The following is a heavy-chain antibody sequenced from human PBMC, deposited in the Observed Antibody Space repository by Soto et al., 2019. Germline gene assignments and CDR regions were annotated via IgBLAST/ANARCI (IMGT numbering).Heavy chain of an antibody. V-gene: IGHV3-23*01. Sequence: EVQLLESGGGLVQPGGSLRLSCAASGFTCSNYAMNWVRQAPGKGLEWVSVISGSGGSTYYADSVKGRFTISRDNSKNTLYLQMNSLRAEDTAVYYCAKRATGTYFDYWGQGTLVTVSS. CDR2: ISGSGGST. CDR1: GFTCSNYA. CDR3: AKRATGTYFDY. J-gene: IGHJ4*02. D-gene: IGHD1-1*01.